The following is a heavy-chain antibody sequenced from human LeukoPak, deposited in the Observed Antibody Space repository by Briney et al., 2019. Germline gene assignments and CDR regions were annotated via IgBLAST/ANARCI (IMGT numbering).Heavy chain of an antibody. J-gene: IGHJ6*03. D-gene: IGHD3-10*01. V-gene: IGHV4-34*01. CDR2: INHSGST. Sequence: KSSETLSLTCAVYGGSFSGYYWSWIRQPPGKGLEWIGEINHSGSTNYNPSLKSRVTISVDTSKNQFSLKLSSVTAADTAVYYCARVSGTYYYYYMDVWGKGTTVTISS. CDR3: ARVSGTYYYYYMDV. CDR1: GGSFSGYY.